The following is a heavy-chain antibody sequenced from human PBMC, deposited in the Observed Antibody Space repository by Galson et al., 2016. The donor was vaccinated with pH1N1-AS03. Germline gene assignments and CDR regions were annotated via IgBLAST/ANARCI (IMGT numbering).Heavy chain of an antibody. Sequence: SLRLSCAVSGFTFSTYAMTWVRQAPGGGLEWISSISSTGSNTFYADAVMGRFTISRDNSKNTLYLQLNSLRAEDTAVFYWAKYTIDWYEDYWGQGTLVPVSS. CDR1: GFTFSTYA. CDR3: AKYTIDWYEDY. D-gene: IGHD6-19*01. CDR2: ISSTGSNT. V-gene: IGHV3-23*01. J-gene: IGHJ4*02.